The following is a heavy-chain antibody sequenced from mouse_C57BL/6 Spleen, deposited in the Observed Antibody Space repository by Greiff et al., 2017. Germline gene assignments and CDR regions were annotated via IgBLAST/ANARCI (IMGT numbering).Heavy chain of an antibody. CDR1: GYSITSGYY. J-gene: IGHJ2*01. V-gene: IGHV3-6*01. CDR3: ARNWYFDY. Sequence: EVQVVESGPGLVIPSQSLSLTCSVTGYSITSGYYWNWIRQFPGNKLEWMGYISYDGSNNYNPSLKNRISITRDTSKNQFFLKLNSVTTEDTATYYCARNWYFDYWGQGTTLTVSS. CDR2: ISYDGSN. D-gene: IGHD4-1*01.